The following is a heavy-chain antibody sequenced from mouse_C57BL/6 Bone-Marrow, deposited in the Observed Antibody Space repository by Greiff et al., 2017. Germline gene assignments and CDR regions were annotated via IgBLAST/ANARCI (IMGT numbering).Heavy chain of an antibody. Sequence: VQLQQSGPELVKPGASVKISCKASGYTFTDYYMNWVKQSHGKSLEWIGDINPNNGGTSYNQKFKGKDTLTVDKSSSTAYMELRSLTSEDSAVYYCARGLLPAWFAYWGQGTLVTVSA. D-gene: IGHD2-10*01. J-gene: IGHJ3*01. CDR3: ARGLLPAWFAY. CDR2: INPNNGGT. V-gene: IGHV1-26*01. CDR1: GYTFTDYY.